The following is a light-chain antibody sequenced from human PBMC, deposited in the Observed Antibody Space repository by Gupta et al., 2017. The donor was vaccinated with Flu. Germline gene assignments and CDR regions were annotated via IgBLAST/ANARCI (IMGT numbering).Light chain of an antibody. CDR1: QNVSSY. J-gene: IGKJ3*01. V-gene: IGKV3-11*01. CDR2: GAS. Sequence: EIVLTPSPATLSLSPGERATLSCRASQNVSSYLAWYQQKPGQAPRLLIYGASSRATGIPARFSGSVFGKEVTLTISSREQEDVAGYYCQQRSNWPKVTFGHGTKVDFK. CDR3: QQRSNWPKVT.